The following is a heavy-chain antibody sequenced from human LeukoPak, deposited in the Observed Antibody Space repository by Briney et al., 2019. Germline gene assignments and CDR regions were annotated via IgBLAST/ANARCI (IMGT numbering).Heavy chain of an antibody. J-gene: IGHJ2*01. Sequence: SETLSLTCTVSGGSISSGGYYWSWIRQHPGKGLEWIGYIYHSGSTYYNPSLKSRVTISVDRSKNQFSLKLSSVTAADTAVYYCARADYDILTGYSYWYFDLWGRGTLVTVSS. V-gene: IGHV4-30-2*01. CDR2: IYHSGST. D-gene: IGHD3-9*01. CDR3: ARADYDILTGYSYWYFDL. CDR1: GGSISSGGYY.